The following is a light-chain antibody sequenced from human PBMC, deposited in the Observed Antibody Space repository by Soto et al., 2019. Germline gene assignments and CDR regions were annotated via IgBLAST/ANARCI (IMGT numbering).Light chain of an antibody. Sequence: ETVSTQSPATLSLSPGERAALSCRASQSVNSNYLAWYQQHPGQPPRLLIYGISTRATGIPARFSGSGSGTEFSLTISSLQSEDFAVYYCQQYSKWPITFGQGTRLEIK. CDR3: QQYSKWPIT. V-gene: IGKV3-15*01. J-gene: IGKJ5*01. CDR1: QSVNSN. CDR2: GIS.